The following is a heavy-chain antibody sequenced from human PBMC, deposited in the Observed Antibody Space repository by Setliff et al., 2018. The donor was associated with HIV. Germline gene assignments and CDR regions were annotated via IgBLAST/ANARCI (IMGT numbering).Heavy chain of an antibody. CDR3: ARRARGGTQYHSAHDK. V-gene: IGHV1-18*04. CDR1: GYIFSNYG. Sequence: ASVKVSCKTSGYIFSNYGISWVRQAPGQGLEWMGWFSVHNGNVHYAQSFQDRVTLTIDTSTKTGYMELRSLRSHDTAVYYCARRARGGTQYHSAHDKWGQGTLVTVSS. D-gene: IGHD2-2*01. CDR2: FSVHNGNV. J-gene: IGHJ4*02.